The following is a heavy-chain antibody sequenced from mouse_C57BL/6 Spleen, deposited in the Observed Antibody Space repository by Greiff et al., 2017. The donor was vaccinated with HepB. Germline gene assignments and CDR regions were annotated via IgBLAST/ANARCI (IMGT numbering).Heavy chain of an antibody. CDR1: GFTFSDYG. Sequence: EVQLQESGGGLVKPGGSLKLSCAASGFTFSDYGMHWVRQAPEQGLEWVAYISSGSSTIYYADTVKGRFTISRDNAKNTLFLQMTSLRSEDTAMYYCARGGVYYGNYGADYWGQGTTLTVSS. D-gene: IGHD2-1*01. CDR3: ARGGVYYGNYGADY. CDR2: ISSGSSTI. V-gene: IGHV5-17*01. J-gene: IGHJ2*01.